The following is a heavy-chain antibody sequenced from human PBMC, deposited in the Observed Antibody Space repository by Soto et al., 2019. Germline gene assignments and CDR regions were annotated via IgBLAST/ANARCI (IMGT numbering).Heavy chain of an antibody. CDR2: ISYDGSNK. J-gene: IGHJ3*02. Sequence: GGSLRLSCAASGFTFSSYAMHWVRQAPGKGLEWVAVISYDGSNKYYADSVKGRFTISRDNSKNTLYLQMNSLRAEDTAVYYCARDSGGLANYYDSRFGREYAFDIWGQGTMVTVSS. CDR3: ARDSGGLANYYDSRFGREYAFDI. D-gene: IGHD3-22*01. V-gene: IGHV3-30-3*01. CDR1: GFTFSSYA.